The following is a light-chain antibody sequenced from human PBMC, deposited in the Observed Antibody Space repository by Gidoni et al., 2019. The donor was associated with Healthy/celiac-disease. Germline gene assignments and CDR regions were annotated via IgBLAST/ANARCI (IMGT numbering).Light chain of an antibody. CDR1: QSVSSY. Sequence: EIVLTQSPATLSLSPGERATLSCRASQSVSSYLAWYQQNPGQAPRLLIYDASNRATGIPARFSGSGSGTDFTLTISSLEPEDFAVYYCQQEITFGQGTRLEIK. J-gene: IGKJ5*01. CDR3: QQEIT. CDR2: DAS. V-gene: IGKV3-11*01.